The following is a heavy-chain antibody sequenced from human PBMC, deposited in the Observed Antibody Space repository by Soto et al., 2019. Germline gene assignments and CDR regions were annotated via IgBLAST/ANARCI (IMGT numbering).Heavy chain of an antibody. CDR1: EFTFYNYA. CDR3: ARDQLILPAHDFFYGSDV. V-gene: IGHV3-23*01. Sequence: EAQLWQYGGGLGQPGRSLRLSCMASEFTFYNYAMTWVRQAPGKGLEWVASISGRGDNRYYADSVKGRSFVYRENSHNMLYLQMDTLGVEDTAVYYCARDQLILPAHDFFYGSDVWGQGAKVTVSS. CDR2: ISGRGDNR. D-gene: IGHD2-21*02. J-gene: IGHJ6*02.